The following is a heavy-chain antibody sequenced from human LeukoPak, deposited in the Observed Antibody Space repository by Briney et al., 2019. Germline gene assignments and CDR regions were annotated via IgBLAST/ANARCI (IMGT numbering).Heavy chain of an antibody. D-gene: IGHD6-19*01. Sequence: ASVKVSCKASGYTFTGYYLHWVRQAPGQGLEWIGWINPNSGGTNFAQKVQGRVTMTRDTSISTAYMGLSSLRSDDTAVYFCARDSYSSGAFDIWGQGTMVTVSS. CDR1: GYTFTGYY. CDR2: INPNSGGT. CDR3: ARDSYSSGAFDI. J-gene: IGHJ3*02. V-gene: IGHV1-2*02.